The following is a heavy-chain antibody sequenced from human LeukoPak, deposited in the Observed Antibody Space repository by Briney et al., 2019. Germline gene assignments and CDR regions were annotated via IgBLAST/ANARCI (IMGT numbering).Heavy chain of an antibody. CDR2: IYYSGST. D-gene: IGHD3-10*01. V-gene: IGHV4-59*08. Sequence: PSETLSLTCTVSGGPISSYYWSWIRQPPGKGLEWIGYIYYSGSTNYNPSLKSRVTISVDTSKNQFSLKLSSVTAADTAVYYCARGYYYGSGSDYWGQGTLVTVSS. J-gene: IGHJ4*02. CDR1: GGPISSYY. CDR3: ARGYYYGSGSDY.